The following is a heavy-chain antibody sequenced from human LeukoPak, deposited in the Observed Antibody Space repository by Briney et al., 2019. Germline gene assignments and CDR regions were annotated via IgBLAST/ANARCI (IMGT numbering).Heavy chain of an antibody. Sequence: PGGSLRLSCAASGFTYDDYAMHWVRQAPGKGLEWVSLISGDDGSTYYADSVKGRFTISRDNSKNSLYLQMNSLRTEDTALYYCAKDYYYDSSGYLDYWGQGTLVTVSS. CDR1: GFTYDDYA. D-gene: IGHD3-22*01. CDR3: AKDYYYDSSGYLDY. CDR2: ISGDDGST. V-gene: IGHV3-43*02. J-gene: IGHJ4*02.